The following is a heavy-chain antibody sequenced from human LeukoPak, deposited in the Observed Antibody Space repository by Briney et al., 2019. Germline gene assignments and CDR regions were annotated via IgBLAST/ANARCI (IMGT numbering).Heavy chain of an antibody. Sequence: GASVKVSCKSSGYTFTIYGISWVRQAPGQGLEWMGWISAYNGNTNYAQKLQGRVTMTTDTSTSTPYMELRTLRSDATAVYYCARASLGYCSGGSCYISPWGQGTLVTVSS. CDR1: GYTFTIYG. V-gene: IGHV1-18*01. D-gene: IGHD2-15*01. CDR3: ARASLGYCSGGSCYISP. CDR2: ISAYNGNT. J-gene: IGHJ5*02.